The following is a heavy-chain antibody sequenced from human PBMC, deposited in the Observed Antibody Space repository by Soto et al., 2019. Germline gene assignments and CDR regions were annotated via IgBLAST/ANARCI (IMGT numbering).Heavy chain of an antibody. V-gene: IGHV2-5*01. CDR2: IYWNDDK. CDR1: GFSLTTSGVA. J-gene: IGHJ4*02. D-gene: IGHD1-1*01. Sequence: QITLKESGPTLVKPTQTLTLTCMFSGFSLTTSGVAVGWIRQPPGKALEWLALIYWNDDKCYSPPLKSRLTITKDTSKNQVVLTMTNMDPVDTATYYCARRYDPYYFDYWGQGTLVTVSS. CDR3: ARRYDPYYFDY.